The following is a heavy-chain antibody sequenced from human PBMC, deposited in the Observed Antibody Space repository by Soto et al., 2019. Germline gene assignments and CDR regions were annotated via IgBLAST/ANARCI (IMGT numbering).Heavy chain of an antibody. CDR1: GFTFSSYS. D-gene: IGHD4-4*01. Sequence: PGGSLRLSCAASGFTFSSYSMNWVRQAPGKGLEWVSSISSSSSYIYYADSVKGRFTISRDNAKNSLYLQMNSLRAEDTAVYYCARDLTLTVTPNFDYWGQGTLVTVSS. CDR2: ISSSSSYI. V-gene: IGHV3-21*01. J-gene: IGHJ4*02. CDR3: ARDLTLTVTPNFDY.